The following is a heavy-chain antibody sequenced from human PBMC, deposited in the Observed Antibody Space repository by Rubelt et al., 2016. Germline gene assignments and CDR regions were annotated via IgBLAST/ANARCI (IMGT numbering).Heavy chain of an antibody. D-gene: IGHD6-13*01. CDR2: IYSGGTT. CDR1: GFTFSDHY. J-gene: IGHJ4*02. V-gene: IGHV3-53*01. Sequence: GGSLRLSCAASGFTFSDHYMDWVRQVPGKGLEWVSVIYSGGTTWYADSVKGRFAISRDSSKNTLYLQMNSLRVEDTAVYHCATAPSAVLDYWGLGMLVTVSS. CDR3: ATAPSAVLDY.